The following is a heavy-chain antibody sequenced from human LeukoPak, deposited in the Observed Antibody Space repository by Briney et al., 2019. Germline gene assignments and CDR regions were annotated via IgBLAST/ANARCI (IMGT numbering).Heavy chain of an antibody. CDR2: ISSSSSYI. Sequence: GGSLRLSCAASGFTFSSYSMNWVRQAPGKGLEWVSSISSSSSYIYYADSVKGRFTISRDNAKNSLYLQMNSLRAADTAVYYCARSRLAVRTPYDYWGQGTLVTVSS. D-gene: IGHD3-10*01. J-gene: IGHJ4*02. CDR1: GFTFSSYS. CDR3: ARSRLAVRTPYDY. V-gene: IGHV3-21*01.